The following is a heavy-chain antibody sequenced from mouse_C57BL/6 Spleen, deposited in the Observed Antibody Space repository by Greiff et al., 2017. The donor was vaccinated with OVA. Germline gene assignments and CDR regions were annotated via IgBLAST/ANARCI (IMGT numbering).Heavy chain of an antibody. CDR1: GYTFTDYE. Sequence: QVQLQQSGAELVRPGASVTLSCKASGYTFTDYEMHWVKQTPVHGLEWIGAIDPETGGTAYNQKFKGKAILTADKSSSTAYMELRSLTSEDSAVYYCTSYSKGSDYYAMDYWGQGTSVTVAS. D-gene: IGHD2-5*01. V-gene: IGHV1-15*01. CDR3: TSYSKGSDYYAMDY. J-gene: IGHJ4*01. CDR2: IDPETGGT.